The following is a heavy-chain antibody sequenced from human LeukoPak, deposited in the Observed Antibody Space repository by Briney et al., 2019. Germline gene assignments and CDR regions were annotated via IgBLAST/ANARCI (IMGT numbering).Heavy chain of an antibody. Sequence: SETLSLTCTVSGGSISTYYWRWVRQPAGKGLKWIGRIYTSGSTNYNPSLKSRVTMSVDTSKNQFSLKLSSVTAADTAVYYCARSPAVTTTFWFDPWGQGTLVTVSS. V-gene: IGHV4-4*07. CDR2: IYTSGST. CDR3: ARSPAVTTTFWFDP. J-gene: IGHJ5*02. CDR1: GGSISTYY. D-gene: IGHD4-11*01.